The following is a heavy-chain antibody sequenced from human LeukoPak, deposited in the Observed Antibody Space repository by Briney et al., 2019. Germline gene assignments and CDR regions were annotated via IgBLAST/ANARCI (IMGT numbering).Heavy chain of an antibody. Sequence: ASVKVSCKASGYTFTGYYMHWVRQAPGQGLEWMGWINPNSGGTNYAQKFQGRVTMTRDTSISTAYMELSRLRSEDTAVYYCARGSTLTVTSFDYWGQGTLVTVSS. J-gene: IGHJ4*02. CDR2: INPNSGGT. CDR1: GYTFTGYY. V-gene: IGHV1-2*02. CDR3: ARGSTLTVTSFDY. D-gene: IGHD4-17*01.